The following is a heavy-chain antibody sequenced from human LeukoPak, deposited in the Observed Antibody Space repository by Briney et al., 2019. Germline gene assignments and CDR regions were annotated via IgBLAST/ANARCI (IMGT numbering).Heavy chain of an antibody. J-gene: IGHJ4*02. CDR2: ISSNGGST. D-gene: IGHD6-13*01. CDR1: GFTFSSYA. V-gene: IGHV3-64*04. Sequence: PGGSLRLSCSASGFTFSSYAMHWVRQAPGKGLEYVSAISSNGGSTYYADSVKGRFTISRDNSKNTLYLQMNSLRADDTAVYYCAKRTSGSSWYSSDSWGQGTLVTVSS. CDR3: AKRTSGSSWYSSDS.